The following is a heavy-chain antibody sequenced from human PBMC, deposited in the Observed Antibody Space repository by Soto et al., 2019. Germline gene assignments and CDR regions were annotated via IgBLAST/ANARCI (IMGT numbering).Heavy chain of an antibody. D-gene: IGHD6-19*01. CDR3: AIIIAVGGTNYYYYMDV. V-gene: IGHV1-69*02. CDR2: IIPILGIA. J-gene: IGHJ6*03. CDR1: GGTFSSYT. Sequence: SVKVSCKASGGTFSSYTISCVRQAPGQGLEWMGRIIPILGIANYAQKFQGRVTITADKSTITAYMELSSLRSEDTAVYFCAIIIAVGGTNYYYYMDVSCKGSTVTGSS.